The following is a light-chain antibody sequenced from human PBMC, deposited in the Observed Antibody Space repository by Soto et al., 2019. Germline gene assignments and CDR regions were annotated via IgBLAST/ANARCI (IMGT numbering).Light chain of an antibody. V-gene: IGKV3-11*01. J-gene: IGKJ2*01. Sequence: EIVLTQSPATLSLSPGERATLSCRANQSVSSYLAWYQQKPGQAPRILIYDASNRATGIPARFSGGGSGTDLTLTISSLEPEDFALYYCQQRFNWPRFTFGQGTKLEIK. CDR1: QSVSSY. CDR3: QQRFNWPRFT. CDR2: DAS.